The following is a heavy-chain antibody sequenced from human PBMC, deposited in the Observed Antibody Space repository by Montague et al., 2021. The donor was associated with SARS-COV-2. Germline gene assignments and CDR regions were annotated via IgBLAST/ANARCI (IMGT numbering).Heavy chain of an antibody. CDR2: IYVGGAV. Sequence: SETLSLTCTVSGGSITGYSWCWLRRSPGKGLEWIAFIYVGGAVKYNPSLGLRVTISTDNSKNQLSLKVNSVTAAATAVYYCERERPYGGPRGAFDIWGHGTVVTVSS. D-gene: IGHD4-23*01. CDR1: GGSITGYS. J-gene: IGHJ3*02. V-gene: IGHV4-59*01. CDR3: ERERPYGGPRGAFDI.